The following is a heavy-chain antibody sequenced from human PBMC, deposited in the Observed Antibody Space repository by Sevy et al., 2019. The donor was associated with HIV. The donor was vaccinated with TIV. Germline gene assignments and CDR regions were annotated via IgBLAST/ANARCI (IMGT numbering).Heavy chain of an antibody. CDR1: GGSITSLY. V-gene: IGHV4-59*08. D-gene: IGHD1-26*01. CDR2: IYYNGHI. CDR3: AGENAWGRGYS. J-gene: IGHJ4*02. Sequence: SETLSLTCTVSGGSITSLYWNWIRQPPGKGLEWIANIYYNGHINYNPSLKSRVTLSLDTSKNRFSLRLNSVPAADTAMYYCAGENAWGRGYSWGQGTLVTVSS.